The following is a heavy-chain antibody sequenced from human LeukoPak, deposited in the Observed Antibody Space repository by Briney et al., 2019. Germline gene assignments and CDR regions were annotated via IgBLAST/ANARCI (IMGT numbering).Heavy chain of an antibody. D-gene: IGHD6-6*01. CDR2: IYPGDSDT. CDR1: GYSFTSYW. CDR3: ARRYSSSSGKNDY. V-gene: IGHV5-51*01. J-gene: IGHJ4*02. Sequence: GESLKISCKGSGYSFTSYWIGWVPQMRGKAREWMGIIYPGDSDTRYSPSFQGQVTISADKSISTAYLQWSSLKASDTAMYYYARRYSSSSGKNDYWGQGTLVTVSS.